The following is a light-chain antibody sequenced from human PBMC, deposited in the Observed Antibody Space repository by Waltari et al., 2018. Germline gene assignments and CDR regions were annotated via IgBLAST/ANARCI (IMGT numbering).Light chain of an antibody. V-gene: IGKV1-9*01. J-gene: IGKJ3*01. CDR2: AAS. Sequence: DIQLTQSPSFLSASVGDRVTTTCRASQGINNYLAWYQQKPGKAPKLLIYAASTLQTGVPSRFSGSGSGTEFTLTISSLQPEDFSTYYCQQLNTYPRTFGPGTKVEIK. CDR1: QGINNY. CDR3: QQLNTYPRT.